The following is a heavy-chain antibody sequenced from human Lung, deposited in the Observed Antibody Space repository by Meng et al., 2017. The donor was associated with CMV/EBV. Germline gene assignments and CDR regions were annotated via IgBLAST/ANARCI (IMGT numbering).Heavy chain of an antibody. CDR3: TRTWLTGDTYYFDY. J-gene: IGHJ4*02. CDR1: GFTFSNYG. D-gene: IGHD7-27*01. CDR2: IRSKSYGGTT. V-gene: IGHV3-49*04. Sequence: SXKISXAASGFTFSNYGIHWVRQAPGKGLEWVSFIRSKSYGGTTLYAASVKGRFTISRDDSKGVAYLQMNSLRTEDTAIYYCTRTWLTGDTYYFDYWGQGXLVTVSS.